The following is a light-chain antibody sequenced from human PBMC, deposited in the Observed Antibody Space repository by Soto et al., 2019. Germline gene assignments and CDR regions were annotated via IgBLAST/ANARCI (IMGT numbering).Light chain of an antibody. J-gene: IGLJ1*01. V-gene: IGLV1-40*01. CDR3: QSYDTSLSGFYV. Sequence: QSVLTQPPSVSGAPGQRVSISCTGSSSNIGAGYNVHWYQQLPGTAPKLLIYDNNNRPSGVPDRFSGSKSGTSASLAITGLQAEDEADYYGQSYDTSLSGFYVFGTGTKVTV. CDR2: DNN. CDR1: SSNIGAGYN.